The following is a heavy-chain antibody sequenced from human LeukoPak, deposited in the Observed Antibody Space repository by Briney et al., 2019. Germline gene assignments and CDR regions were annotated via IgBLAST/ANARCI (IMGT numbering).Heavy chain of an antibody. D-gene: IGHD3/OR15-3a*01. Sequence: GGSVKVSCRASGYTFTSYDINWVRQATGQGLEWMGWMNPNSGNTGYAQKFQGRVTMTKNTSITTAYMELSSLRSEDTAVYYCARALSWTTNSYYYMDVWGKGTTVTVSS. CDR2: MNPNSGNT. CDR1: GYTFTSYD. CDR3: ARALSWTTNSYYYMDV. J-gene: IGHJ6*03. V-gene: IGHV1-8*01.